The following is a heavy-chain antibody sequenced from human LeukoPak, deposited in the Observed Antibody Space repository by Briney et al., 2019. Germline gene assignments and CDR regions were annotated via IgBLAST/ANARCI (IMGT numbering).Heavy chain of an antibody. CDR1: GYTFTSFA. Sequence: GASVKVSCKTSGYTFTSFAMHWVRQAPGQRPEWMGWINTGNGDTKYLQNFQGRVTFSRDTSASTAFMKLNSLRSEDTAVYYCASIDMGDYWGQGTLVTVSS. D-gene: IGHD1-26*01. J-gene: IGHJ4*02. CDR3: ASIDMGDY. V-gene: IGHV1-3*04. CDR2: INTGNGDT.